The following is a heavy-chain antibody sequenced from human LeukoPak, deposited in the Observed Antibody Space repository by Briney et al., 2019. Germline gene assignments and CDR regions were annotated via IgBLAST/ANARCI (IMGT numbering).Heavy chain of an antibody. CDR2: IWFDGSNK. J-gene: IGHJ4*02. CDR3: AKPYDYVWGTHHY. Sequence: PGGSLRLSCTASGFTFSTYGMHWVRQAPGKGLEWVAVIWFDGSNKYYADSVKGRFTISIDNSKNTLYLQMSSLRAEDTAVYYCAKPYDYVWGTHHYWGQGTLVTVSS. D-gene: IGHD3-16*01. CDR1: GFTFSTYG. V-gene: IGHV3-33*06.